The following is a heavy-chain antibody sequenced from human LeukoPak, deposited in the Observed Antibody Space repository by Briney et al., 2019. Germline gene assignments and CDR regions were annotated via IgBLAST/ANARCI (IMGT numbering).Heavy chain of an antibody. J-gene: IGHJ4*02. V-gene: IGHV3-7*04. D-gene: IGHD5-24*01. CDR1: GFTFSRYW. CDR3: ARLELYGYNYTPDFDY. CDR2: IKEDGSAK. Sequence: GGSLRLSCAASGFTFSRYWMSWVRQAPGKGLEWVANIKEDGSAKYYVDSVKGRFTISRDNAKNSLYLQMNSLRTKDTAAYYCARLELYGYNYTPDFDYWGQGTLVTVSS.